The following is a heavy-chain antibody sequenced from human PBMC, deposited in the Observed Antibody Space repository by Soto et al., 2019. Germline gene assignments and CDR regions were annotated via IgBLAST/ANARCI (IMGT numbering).Heavy chain of an antibody. CDR3: TSSYSTSSSPDY. D-gene: IGHD6-6*01. Sequence: NLSETLSLTCSVSGGSMRNYYWNWIRQPPGRGLEWIGYVYHSGSTNYNPSLKSRVSMSVDVSRNHFSLTLHSVTAADTAVYFCTSSYSTSSSPDYWGQGTLVTVSS. CDR1: GGSMRNYY. CDR2: VYHSGST. V-gene: IGHV4-59*01. J-gene: IGHJ4*02.